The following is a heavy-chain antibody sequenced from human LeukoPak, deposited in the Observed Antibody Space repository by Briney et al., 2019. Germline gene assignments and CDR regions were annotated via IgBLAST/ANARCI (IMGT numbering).Heavy chain of an antibody. CDR3: ARVLRFLEPMDV. D-gene: IGHD3-3*01. CDR2: IYYSGST. J-gene: IGHJ6*02. V-gene: IGHV4-30-4*01. Sequence: SQTLSLTCTVSGGSISSGDYYWSWIRQPPGKGLEWIGYIYYSGSTYYNPSLKSRVIISVDTSKNQFSLKLSSVTAADTAVYYCARVLRFLEPMDVWGQGTTVTVSS. CDR1: GGSISSGDYY.